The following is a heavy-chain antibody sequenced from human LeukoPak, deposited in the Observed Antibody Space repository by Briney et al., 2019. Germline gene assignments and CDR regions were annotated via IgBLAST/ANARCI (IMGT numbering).Heavy chain of an antibody. CDR2: ISYDGSNK. V-gene: IGHV3-30*18. J-gene: IGHJ4*02. CDR1: GFTFSSYG. Sequence: GGSLRLSCAASGFTFSSYGMHWVRQAPGKGLEWVAVISYDGSNKYYADSVKGRFTISRDNSKNTLYLQMNSLRAEDTAVYYCAKDSQNRQWLVDLYYFDYWAREPWSPSPQ. CDR3: AKDSQNRQWLVDLYYFDY. D-gene: IGHD6-19*01.